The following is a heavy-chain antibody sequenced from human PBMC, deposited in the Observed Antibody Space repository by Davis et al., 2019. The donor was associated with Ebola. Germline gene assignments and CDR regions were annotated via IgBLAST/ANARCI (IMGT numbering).Heavy chain of an antibody. J-gene: IGHJ6*02. V-gene: IGHV4-59*12. CDR3: AAGSIYYYYGMDV. Sequence: PSETLSLTCTVSGGSISSYYWSWIRQPPGKGLEWIGYIYYSGSTNYNPSLKSRVTMSVDTSKNQFSLKLSSVTAADTAVYYCAAGSIYYYYGMDVWGQGTTVTVSS. CDR1: GGSISSYY. CDR2: IYYSGST. D-gene: IGHD6-13*01.